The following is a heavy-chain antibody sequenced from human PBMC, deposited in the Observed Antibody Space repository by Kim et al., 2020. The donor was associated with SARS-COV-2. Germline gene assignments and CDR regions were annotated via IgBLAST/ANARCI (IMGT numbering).Heavy chain of an antibody. V-gene: IGHV7-4-1*02. CDR2: IDTNTGNP. CDR3: ATQGY. CDR1: GYTFTDYS. Sequence: ASVKVSCKASGYTFTDYSIHCVSQAPGQGLEWMGRIDTNTGNPTYAQGFTGRFVFSLDTSVSTTYLQTISLKTDDTAVFYCATQGYCGQGTLVIVSS. J-gene: IGHJ4*02.